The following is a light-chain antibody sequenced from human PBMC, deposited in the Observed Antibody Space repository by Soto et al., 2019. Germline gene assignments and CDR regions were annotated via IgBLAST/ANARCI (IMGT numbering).Light chain of an antibody. J-gene: IGKJ3*01. CDR3: QQRSNWPIT. V-gene: IGKV3-11*01. Sequence: EVVMTQSPATLSVSPGERATLSCRASQSVSSNLAWYQQKPGQAPRLLIYDASNRATGIPARFSGSGSGTDFTLTISSLEPEDFAVYYCQQRSNWPITFGPGT. CDR1: QSVSSN. CDR2: DAS.